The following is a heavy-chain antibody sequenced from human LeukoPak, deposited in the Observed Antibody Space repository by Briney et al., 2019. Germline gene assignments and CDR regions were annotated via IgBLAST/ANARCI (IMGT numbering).Heavy chain of an antibody. CDR2: FDPEDGET. CDR3: ATSCRRAGAYYLDY. V-gene: IGHV1-24*01. CDR1: GYTHTELS. J-gene: IGHJ4*02. D-gene: IGHD1-26*01. Sequence: ASVKVSCKVSGYTHTELSMHWLRQAPGKGLEWMGGFDPEDGETIYAQKFQGRVTMTEDTSTDTAYMELSSLRSEDTAVYYCATSCRRAGAYYLDYWDQGTLVTVSS.